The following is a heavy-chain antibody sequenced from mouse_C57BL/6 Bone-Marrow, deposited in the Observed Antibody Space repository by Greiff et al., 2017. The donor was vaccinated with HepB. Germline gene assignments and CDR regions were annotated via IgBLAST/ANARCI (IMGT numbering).Heavy chain of an antibody. CDR2: ISYDGSN. Sequence: EVKLQESGPGLVKPSQSLSLTCSVTGYSITSGYYWNWIRQFPGNKLEWMGYISYDGSNNYNPSLKNRISITRDTSKNQFFLKLNSVTTEDTATYYGARPYYGSREGWFAYWGQGTLVTVSA. J-gene: IGHJ3*01. CDR1: GYSITSGYY. CDR3: ARPYYGSREGWFAY. D-gene: IGHD1-1*01. V-gene: IGHV3-6*01.